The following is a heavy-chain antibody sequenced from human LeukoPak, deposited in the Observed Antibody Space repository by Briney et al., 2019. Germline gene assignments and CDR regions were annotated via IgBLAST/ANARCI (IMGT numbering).Heavy chain of an antibody. CDR2: ISYDGSNK. J-gene: IGHJ5*02. Sequence: GGSLRLSCAASGFTFSSYAMHWVRQAPGKGLEWVAVISYDGSNKYYADSVKGRFTISRDNSKNTLYLQMNSLRAEDTAVYYCARELRYFDWYSYPAHEINWFDPWGQGTLVTVSS. D-gene: IGHD3-9*01. CDR3: ARELRYFDWYSYPAHEINWFDP. CDR1: GFTFSSYA. V-gene: IGHV3-30*04.